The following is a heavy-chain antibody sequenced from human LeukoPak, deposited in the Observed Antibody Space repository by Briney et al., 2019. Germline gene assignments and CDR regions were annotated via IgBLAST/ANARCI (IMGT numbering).Heavy chain of an antibody. J-gene: IGHJ3*02. CDR3: ARGSGDYVWGSYRYPAFDI. CDR2: INPNSGGT. D-gene: IGHD3-16*02. V-gene: IGHV1-2*02. CDR1: GYTFTGYY. Sequence: ASVKVSCKASGYTFTGYYMHWVRQAPGQGLEWMGWINPNSGGTNYAQKFQGRVTMTRDTSISTAYMELSRLRSDDTAVYYCARGSGDYVWGSYRYPAFDIWGQGTMVTVSS.